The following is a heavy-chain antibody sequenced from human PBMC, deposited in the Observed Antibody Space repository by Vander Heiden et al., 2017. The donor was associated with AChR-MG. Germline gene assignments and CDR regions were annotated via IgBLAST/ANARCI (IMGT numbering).Heavy chain of an antibody. J-gene: IGHJ6*02. CDR1: GGTFSSYA. Sequence: QVQLVQSGAEVKKPGSSVKVSCKASGGTFSSYAISWVRQAPGQGLEWMGGISPIFGTANYAQKFQGRVTITADKSTSTAYMELSSLRSEDTAVYYCASADIVVVPAAMGHYYYYYGMDVWGQGTTVTVSS. V-gene: IGHV1-69*06. CDR3: ASADIVVVPAAMGHYYYYYGMDV. CDR2: ISPIFGTA. D-gene: IGHD2-2*01.